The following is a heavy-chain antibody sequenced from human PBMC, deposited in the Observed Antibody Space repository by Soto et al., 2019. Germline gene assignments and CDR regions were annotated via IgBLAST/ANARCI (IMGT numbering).Heavy chain of an antibody. Sequence: GGSLRLSCAASGFTFSSYAMHWVRQAPGKGLEYVSAISSNGGSTYYADSVKGRFTISRDNSKNTLYLQMGSLRAEDMAVYYCARGVLGIVHYGMDVWGQGTTVTVSS. V-gene: IGHV3-64*02. CDR2: ISSNGGST. J-gene: IGHJ6*02. CDR3: ARGVLGIVHYGMDV. D-gene: IGHD7-27*01. CDR1: GFTFSSYA.